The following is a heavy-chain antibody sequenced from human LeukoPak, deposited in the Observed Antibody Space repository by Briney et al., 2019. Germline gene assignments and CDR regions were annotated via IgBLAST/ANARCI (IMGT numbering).Heavy chain of an antibody. V-gene: IGHV4-34*01. J-gene: IGHJ5*02. CDR2: INHSGST. D-gene: IGHD6-13*01. CDR3: ARGSVGQQQLDWFDP. CDR1: GGSFSGYY. Sequence: KPSETLSLTCAVYGGSFSGYYWSWIRQPPGKGLEWIGEINHSGSTNYNSSLKSRVTISVDTSKNQFSLKLSSVTAADTAVYYCARGSVGQQQLDWFDPWGQGTLVTVSS.